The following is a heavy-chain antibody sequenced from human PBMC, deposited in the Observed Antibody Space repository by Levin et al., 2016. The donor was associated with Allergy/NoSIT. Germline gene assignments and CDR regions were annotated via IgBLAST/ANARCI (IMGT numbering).Heavy chain of an antibody. Sequence: WIRQPPGKGLEWVSAISGSGDNTYHADSVKGRFTISRDNSKNTLYLQMNSLRAEDTAVYYCAKLGSGYGALRMDVWGQGTTVTVSS. CDR3: AKLGSGYGALRMDV. CDR2: ISGSGDNT. J-gene: IGHJ6*02. D-gene: IGHD3-16*01. V-gene: IGHV3-23*01.